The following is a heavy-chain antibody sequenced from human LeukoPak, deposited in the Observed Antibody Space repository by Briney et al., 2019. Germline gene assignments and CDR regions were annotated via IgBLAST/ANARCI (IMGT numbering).Heavy chain of an antibody. J-gene: IGHJ5*02. V-gene: IGHV1-69*05. Sequence: SVKVSCKASGGTFSSYAISWVRQAPGQGLEWMGGIIPIFGTANYAQKFQGRVTITTDESTSTAYMELSSLRSEDTAVYYCARGGDDRGAPIFNWFDPWGQGTLVTVSS. CDR2: IIPIFGTA. CDR3: ARGGDDRGAPIFNWFDP. CDR1: GGTFSSYA. D-gene: IGHD2-21*02.